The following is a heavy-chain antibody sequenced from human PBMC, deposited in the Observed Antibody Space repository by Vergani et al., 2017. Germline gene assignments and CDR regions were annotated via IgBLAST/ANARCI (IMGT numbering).Heavy chain of an antibody. J-gene: IGHJ5*02. D-gene: IGHD3-10*01. CDR1: GGTFSSYA. CDR2: IIPIFGTA. Sequence: QVQLVQSGAEVKKPGSSVKVSCKASGGTFSSYAISWVRQAPGQGLEWMGGIIPIFGTANYAQKFQGRVTITADESTSTAYMELSSPRSEDTAVYYCSRDRSQYYYGSGSYSVNWFDPWGQGTLVTVSS. CDR3: SRDRSQYYYGSGSYSVNWFDP. V-gene: IGHV1-69*01.